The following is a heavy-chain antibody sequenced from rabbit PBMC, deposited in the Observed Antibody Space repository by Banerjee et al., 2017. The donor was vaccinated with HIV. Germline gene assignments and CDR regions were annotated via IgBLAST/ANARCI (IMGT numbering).Heavy chain of an antibody. J-gene: IGHJ4*01. CDR3: ARGDVAGTYYAL. CDR2: IYAGSSGYT. CDR1: GFSFSSSYW. D-gene: IGHD4-2*01. V-gene: IGHV1S40*01. Sequence: QSLEESGGDLVKPGASLTLTCTASGFSFSSSYWICWVRQAPGKGLEWIACIYAGSSGYTYYASWAKGRFTISKTSSTTVTLQMTSLTAADTATYFCARGDVAGTYYALWGPGTLVTVS.